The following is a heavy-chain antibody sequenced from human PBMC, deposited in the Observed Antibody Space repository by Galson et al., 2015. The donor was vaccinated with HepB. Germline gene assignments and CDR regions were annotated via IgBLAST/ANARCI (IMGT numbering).Heavy chain of an antibody. V-gene: IGHV3-21*06. J-gene: IGHJ6*03. CDR2: ISGSTNYI. CDR1: GFTFSSYS. D-gene: IGHD3-3*01. CDR3: ARETIFGVVTSGWGHYYMDV. Sequence: GSLRLSCAASGFTFSSYSMNWVRPAPGKGLEWVSSISGSTNYIYYADSMKDRFTISRDNAQNSLYLQMNSLRAEDTAVYYCARETIFGVVTSGWGHYYMDVWGKGTTVTVSS.